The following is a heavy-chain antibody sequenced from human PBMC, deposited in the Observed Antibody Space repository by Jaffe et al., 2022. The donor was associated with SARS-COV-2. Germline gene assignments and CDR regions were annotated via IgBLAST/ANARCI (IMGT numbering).Heavy chain of an antibody. D-gene: IGHD3-10*01. CDR1: GFTFGGYG. V-gene: IGHV3-48*01. CDR3: ARHMGFGEIAIGY. J-gene: IGHJ4*02. CDR2: ISTTSSTT. Sequence: EVQLVESGGGLVQPGGSLRLSCAASGFTFGGYGMNWVRQAPGKGLEWISCISTTSSTTYYADSVKGRFTISRDNAKNSLFLQMNSLRAEDTAVYYCARHMGFGEIAIGYWGQGTLVTVSS.